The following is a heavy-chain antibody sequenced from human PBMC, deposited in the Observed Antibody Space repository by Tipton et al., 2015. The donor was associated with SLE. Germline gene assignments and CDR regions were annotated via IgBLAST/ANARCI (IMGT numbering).Heavy chain of an antibody. CDR1: GYSFTSYW. CDR3: ARRPSGGYSYGFGY. J-gene: IGHJ4*02. CDR2: IIPIFGTA. D-gene: IGHD5-18*01. Sequence: QLVQSGAEVKKPGESLKISCKGSGYSFTSYWIGWVRQAPGQGLEWMGGIIPIFGTANYAQKFQGRVTITADESTSTAYMELSSLRSEDTAVYYCARRPSGGYSYGFGYWGQGTLVTVSS. V-gene: IGHV1-69*01.